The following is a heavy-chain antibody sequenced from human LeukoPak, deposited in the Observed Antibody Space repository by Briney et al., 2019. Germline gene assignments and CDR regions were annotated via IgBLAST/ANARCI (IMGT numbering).Heavy chain of an antibody. D-gene: IGHD2-15*01. CDR1: GGSFSGYY. CDR3: ARDNLDIVVVVAANPSDAFDI. Sequence: PSETLSLTCAVYGGSFSGYYWSWIRQPPGKGLEWIGEINHSGSTNHNPSLKSRVTISVDTSKNQFSLKLSSVTAADTAVYYCARDNLDIVVVVAANPSDAFDIWGQGTMVTVSS. J-gene: IGHJ3*02. CDR2: INHSGST. V-gene: IGHV4-34*01.